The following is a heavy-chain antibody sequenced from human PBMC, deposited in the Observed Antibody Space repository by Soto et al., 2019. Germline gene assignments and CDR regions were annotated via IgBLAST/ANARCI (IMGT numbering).Heavy chain of an antibody. V-gene: IGHV3-21*01. Sequence: TGGSLRLSCAASGFTFSSYSMNWVRQAPGKGLEWVSSISSSSSYIYYVDSVKGRFTISRDNAKNSLYLQMNSLRAEDTAVYYCARDLVRFLSDYMDVWGKGTTVTVSS. D-gene: IGHD2-21*01. CDR3: ARDLVRFLSDYMDV. CDR1: GFTFSSYS. CDR2: ISSSSSYI. J-gene: IGHJ6*03.